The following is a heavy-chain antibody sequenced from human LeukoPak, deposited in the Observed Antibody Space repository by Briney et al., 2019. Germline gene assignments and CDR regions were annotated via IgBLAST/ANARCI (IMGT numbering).Heavy chain of an antibody. Sequence: GGSLRLSCAASGFTFSDYYMSWIRQAPGKGLEWVSYISSSGSTIYYADSVKGRFTISRDNAKNSLYLQMNSLRAEDTAVYYCATTVDSSGYHNWFDPWGQGTLVTVSS. V-gene: IGHV3-11*01. D-gene: IGHD3-22*01. CDR3: ATTVDSSGYHNWFDP. CDR2: ISSSGSTI. CDR1: GFTFSDYY. J-gene: IGHJ5*02.